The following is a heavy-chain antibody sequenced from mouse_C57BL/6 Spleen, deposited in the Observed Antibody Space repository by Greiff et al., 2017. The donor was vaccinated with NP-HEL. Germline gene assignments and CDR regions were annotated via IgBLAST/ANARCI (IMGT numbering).Heavy chain of an antibody. V-gene: IGHV5-9-1*02. CDR3: TRERDYYGHYFDY. J-gene: IGHJ2*01. D-gene: IGHD1-2*01. Sequence: EVHLVESGEGLVKPGGSLKLSCAASGFTFSSYAMSWVRQTPEKRLEWLAYISSGGDYIYYADTVKGRFTISRDNARNTLYLQMSSLKSEDTAMYYCTRERDYYGHYFDYWGQGTTLTVSS. CDR2: ISSGGDYI. CDR1: GFTFSSYA.